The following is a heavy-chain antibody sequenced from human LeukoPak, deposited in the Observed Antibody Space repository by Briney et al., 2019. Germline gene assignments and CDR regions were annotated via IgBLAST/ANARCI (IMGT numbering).Heavy chain of an antibody. CDR3: ARDPDYGGIKYYFDY. V-gene: IGHV3-48*01. J-gene: IGHJ4*02. CDR2: IRSSSTTI. Sequence: GGSLRLSCEASGFTFSNYSMNWVRQAPGKGLEWVSYIRSSSTTIYYADSVKGRFTISRDNAKNSLYLQMNSLRAEDTALYYCARDPDYGGIKYYFDYWGQGTLVTVSS. CDR1: GFTFSNYS. D-gene: IGHD4-23*01.